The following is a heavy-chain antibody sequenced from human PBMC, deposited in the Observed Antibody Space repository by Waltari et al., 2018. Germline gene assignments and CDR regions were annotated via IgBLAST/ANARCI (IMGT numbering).Heavy chain of an antibody. Sequence: QVHLVQSGAEVKKPGSSMKVSCKASGGTFGSYSIDWVRQAAGQGLEWLGGIIPIFGTPQYAQKFQGRVTRTADASTTTAYLELSGLRSDDTAIYYCARRNLGFAFDVWGQGTLVIVSS. V-gene: IGHV1-69*12. J-gene: IGHJ3*01. CDR2: IIPIFGTP. D-gene: IGHD1-26*01. CDR3: ARRNLGFAFDV. CDR1: GGTFGSYS.